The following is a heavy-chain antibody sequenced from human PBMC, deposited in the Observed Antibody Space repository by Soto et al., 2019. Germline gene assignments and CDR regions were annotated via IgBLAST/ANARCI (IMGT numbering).Heavy chain of an antibody. CDR2: INPTGST. Sequence: QVRLQQWGAGLLKPSETLSLTCAVYGGSFIGYYWSWIRQPPGKGLEWIGEINPTGSTNYNPSLKSRGTRLIDTSKNQFSLKLSSVTAADTAMYYCARANGLRLGELSWGGPNWFDPWGQGTLVTVSS. V-gene: IGHV4-34*01. D-gene: IGHD3-16*02. CDR3: ARANGLRLGELSWGGPNWFDP. J-gene: IGHJ5*02. CDR1: GGSFIGYY.